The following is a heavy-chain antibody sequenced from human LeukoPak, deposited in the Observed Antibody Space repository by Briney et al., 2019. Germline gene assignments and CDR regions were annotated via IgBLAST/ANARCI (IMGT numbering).Heavy chain of an antibody. CDR2: VSPGGYT. CDR1: GVSISDYY. J-gene: IGHJ5*02. CDR3: ARNRCGLRQNKCYNH. D-gene: IGHD2-21*01. Sequence: SENLSLTCAVSGVSISDYYWSWIRQSPGKGLEWIVKVSPGGYTNYNPSLRSGAIIAADTSESQLSLRLTSVTAADTAIYYCARNRCGLRQNKCYNHCAQGTLVTVSS. V-gene: IGHV4-34*01.